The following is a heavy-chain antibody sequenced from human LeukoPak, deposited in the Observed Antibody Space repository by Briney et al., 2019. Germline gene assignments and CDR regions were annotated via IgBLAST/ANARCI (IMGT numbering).Heavy chain of an antibody. CDR1: GDSISTSSYY. J-gene: IGHJ4*02. CDR3: ARSYYYDYKQIDY. V-gene: IGHV4-39*01. Sequence: ASETLSLTCTVSGDSISTSSYYWGWIRQPPGKGLEWLGSIYYSGSTYYNPSLKSRVTISVDTSKNQFSLNLYSVTAADTAVFYCARSYYYDYKQIDYWGQGTLVTVSS. D-gene: IGHD3-22*01. CDR2: IYYSGST.